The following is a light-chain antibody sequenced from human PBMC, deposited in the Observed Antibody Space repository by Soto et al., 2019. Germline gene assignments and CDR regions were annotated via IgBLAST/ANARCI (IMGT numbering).Light chain of an antibody. CDR2: DND. CDR1: SSNTGNNY. J-gene: IGLJ2*01. Sequence: QSVLTQPPSVSAAPGQKVTISCSGSSSNTGNNYVSWYQQLPGSAPKLLIYDNDKRPSGIPDRFSGSKSGTSATLGITGLQTGDEADYYCETWDSSLSVVVFGGGTKLTVL. CDR3: ETWDSSLSVVV. V-gene: IGLV1-51*01.